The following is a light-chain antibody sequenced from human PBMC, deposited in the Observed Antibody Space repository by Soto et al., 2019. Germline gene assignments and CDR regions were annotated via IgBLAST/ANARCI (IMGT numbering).Light chain of an antibody. CDR3: QHYDESPRT. CDR2: GAS. J-gene: IGKJ1*01. V-gene: IGKV3-20*01. Sequence: EIVLTQSPGTLSLSPADRATLSCRASQSVSSSLAWYQHKPGQAPRLLMFGASSRATGIPERFSGSGSGTDFTLTISRLEPEDFAVYYCQHYDESPRTFGQGTKVEIK. CDR1: QSVSSS.